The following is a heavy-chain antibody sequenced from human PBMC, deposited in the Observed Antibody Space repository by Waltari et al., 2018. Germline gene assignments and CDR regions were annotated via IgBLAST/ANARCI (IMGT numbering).Heavy chain of an antibody. CDR3: ARVRALEPYFDY. J-gene: IGHJ4*02. CDR1: GGSISSYY. CDR2: IYYSGST. Sequence: QVQLQESGPGLVKPSETLSLTCTVSGGSISSYYWSWIRQPPGKGLEWIGYIYYSGSTNYTPSLKSRVTISVDTSKNQFSLKLSSVTAADTAVYYCARVRALEPYFDYWGQGTLVTVSS. D-gene: IGHD1-1*01. V-gene: IGHV4-59*01.